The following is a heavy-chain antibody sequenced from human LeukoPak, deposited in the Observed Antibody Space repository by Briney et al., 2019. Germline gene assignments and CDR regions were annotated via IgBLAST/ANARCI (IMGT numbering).Heavy chain of an antibody. Sequence: ASVKVSCKTSGYTFTTYGISWLRQAPGQGLEWMAWISPYNDNTYYAYKFQGRVTMTTHTSTSTAYMGLRNLRSDDTAVYYCARDQPYYDLWSGYFAYWGQGTPVTVSS. CDR3: ARDQPYYDLWSGYFAY. CDR1: GYTFTTYG. CDR2: ISPYNDNT. J-gene: IGHJ4*02. V-gene: IGHV1-18*04. D-gene: IGHD3-3*01.